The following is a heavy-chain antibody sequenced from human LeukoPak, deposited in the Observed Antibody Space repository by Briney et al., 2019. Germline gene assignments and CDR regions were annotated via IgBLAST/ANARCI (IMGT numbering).Heavy chain of an antibody. V-gene: IGHV1-18*01. CDR3: ARDGTSTDDY. D-gene: IGHD2-2*01. Sequence: ASVKVSCKASGYTFSNFGISWVRQAPGQGLEWMGWISGNNDNPNYGQKFQGRFTVTTDSSTSTAYMELRDLRSDDTAVYYCARDGTSTDDYWGQGTLVSVSS. J-gene: IGHJ4*02. CDR2: ISGNNDNP. CDR1: GYTFSNFG.